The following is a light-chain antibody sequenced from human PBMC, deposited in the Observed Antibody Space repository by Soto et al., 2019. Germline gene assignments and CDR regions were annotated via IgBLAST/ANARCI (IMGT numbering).Light chain of an antibody. V-gene: IGKV1-5*01. J-gene: IGKJ1*01. CDR1: QSISSW. CDR2: DAS. Sequence: DLPMTQSPSTLSASVGDRVTISCRASQSISSWLAWYQQKPGKAPKLLIYDASSLESGVPSRFSGSGFVTEFTLTISSLQPDDFATYYGQQYNSYSPWTFGQGTKVEIK. CDR3: QQYNSYSPWT.